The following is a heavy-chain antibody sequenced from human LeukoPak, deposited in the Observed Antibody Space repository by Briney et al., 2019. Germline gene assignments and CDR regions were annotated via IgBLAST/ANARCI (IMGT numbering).Heavy chain of an antibody. CDR2: ISAYNGNT. V-gene: IGHV1-18*01. Sequence: GASVKVSCKASGYTFTSYGISWVRQAPGQGLEWMGWISAYNGNTNYAQKLQGRVTMTTDTSTSTAYMELRSLRSDDTAVYYYARGDMGATTDYFDYWGQGTLVTVSS. CDR1: GYTFTSYG. CDR3: ARGDMGATTDYFDY. D-gene: IGHD1-26*01. J-gene: IGHJ4*02.